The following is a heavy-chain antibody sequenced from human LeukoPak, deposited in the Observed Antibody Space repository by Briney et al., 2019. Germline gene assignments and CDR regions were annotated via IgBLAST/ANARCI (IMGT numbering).Heavy chain of an antibody. CDR2: IYSGGST. D-gene: IGHD5-24*01. CDR3: ARDGDGYNSYGMDV. Sequence: GGSLRLSCAASGFTFSSYAMSWVRQAPGKGLEWVSVIYSGGSTYYADSVKGRFTISRDNSKNTLYLQMNSLRAEDTAVYYCARDGDGYNSYGMDVWGQGTTVTVSS. V-gene: IGHV3-66*01. CDR1: GFTFSSYA. J-gene: IGHJ6*02.